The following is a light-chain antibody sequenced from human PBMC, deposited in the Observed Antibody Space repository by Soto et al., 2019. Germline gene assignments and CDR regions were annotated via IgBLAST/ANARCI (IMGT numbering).Light chain of an antibody. CDR3: QSYDSSLSQNV. CDR2: GNS. J-gene: IGLJ1*01. V-gene: IGLV1-40*01. CDR1: SSNIGAGYD. Sequence: QSVLTQPPSVSGAPGQRVTISCTGSSSNIGAGYDVHWYQQLPGTAPKLLIYGNSNRPSGVPDRFSGSKSGTSASLAITGLQAEDEADYYRQSYDSSLSQNVFGTGTKLTVL.